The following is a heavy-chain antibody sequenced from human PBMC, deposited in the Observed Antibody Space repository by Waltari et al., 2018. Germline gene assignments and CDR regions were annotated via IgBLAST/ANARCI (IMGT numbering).Heavy chain of an antibody. J-gene: IGHJ3*02. D-gene: IGHD3-3*01. CDR3: TTGLYQYYDFWSGRPDAFDI. CDR2: IKSKTDGGTT. Sequence: EVQLVESGGGLVKPGGSLRLSCAASGFTFSNAWMSWVRQAPGKGLEWVGRIKSKTDGGTTDYAAPVKGRFTISRDDSKNTLYLQMNSLKTEDTAVYYCTTGLYQYYDFWSGRPDAFDIWGQGTMVTVSS. V-gene: IGHV3-15*01. CDR1: GFTFSNAW.